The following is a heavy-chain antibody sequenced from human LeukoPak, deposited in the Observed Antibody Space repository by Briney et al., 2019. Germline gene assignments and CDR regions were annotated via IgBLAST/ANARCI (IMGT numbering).Heavy chain of an antibody. Sequence: SQTLSLTCAVSGYSISSGYYWGWIRQPPGKGLEWIGSIYHSGSTYYNPSLKSRVTISVDTSKNQFSLKLSSVTAADTAVYHCARSPLRYSNYFDYWGQGTLVTVSS. CDR3: ARSPLRYSNYFDY. D-gene: IGHD3-9*01. CDR2: IYHSGST. CDR1: GYSISSGYY. V-gene: IGHV4-38-2*01. J-gene: IGHJ4*02.